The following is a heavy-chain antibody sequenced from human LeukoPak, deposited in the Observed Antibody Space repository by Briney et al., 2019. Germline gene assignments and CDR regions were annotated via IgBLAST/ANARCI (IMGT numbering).Heavy chain of an antibody. CDR1: GLTFSTYA. CDR2: IGTNGIST. D-gene: IGHD2-2*01. Sequence: GGSLRLSCTVSGLTFSTYAMHWVRQAPGKGLEYVSAIGTNGISTYYADAVRDRFIISRDNSKHTLYLQMTSLRAEDTAVYYCVKGSQVVYSPAFDYWGQGTLVTVSS. CDR3: VKGSQVVYSPAFDY. J-gene: IGHJ4*02. V-gene: IGHV3-64D*06.